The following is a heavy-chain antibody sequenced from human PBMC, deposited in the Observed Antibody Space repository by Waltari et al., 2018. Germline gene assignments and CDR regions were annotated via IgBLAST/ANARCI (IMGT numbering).Heavy chain of an antibody. CDR2: IYYSGST. CDR1: GGSISSYY. V-gene: IGHV4-59*12. CDR3: ASPPREYDILTGYNAAFDI. D-gene: IGHD3-9*01. Sequence: QVQLQESGPGLVKPSETLSLTCTVSGGSISSYYWSWIRQPPGKGLEWIGYIYYSGSTNYNPSLKSRVTISVDTSKNQFSLKLSSVTAADTAVYYCASPPREYDILTGYNAAFDIWGQGTMVTVSS. J-gene: IGHJ3*02.